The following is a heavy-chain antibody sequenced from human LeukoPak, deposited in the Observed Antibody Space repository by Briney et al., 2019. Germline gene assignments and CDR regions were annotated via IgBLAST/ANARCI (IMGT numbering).Heavy chain of an antibody. J-gene: IGHJ5*02. CDR2: IYPGDSDT. CDR3: ARGGYCSSTSCLWFDP. Sequence: GESLKISCKGSGYSFTSYWIGWVRQMPGKGLEWMGIIYPGDSDTRYSPSFQGQVTISADKSISTAYLQWSSLKASDTAMYYCARGGYCSSTSCLWFDPWGQGTLVTVSS. CDR1: GYSFTSYW. V-gene: IGHV5-51*01. D-gene: IGHD2-2*01.